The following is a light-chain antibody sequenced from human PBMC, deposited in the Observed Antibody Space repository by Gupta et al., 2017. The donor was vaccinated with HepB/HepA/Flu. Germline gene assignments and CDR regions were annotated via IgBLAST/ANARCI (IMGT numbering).Light chain of an antibody. V-gene: IGLV1-47*02. CDR1: SSNIGNDN. J-gene: IGLJ1*01. CDR2: NDN. CDR3: VGWDDSLSGYV. Sequence: QPVLTQPPPASGTPGQRFTIPCSGSSSNIGNDNAYWYQQLPGTAPKLLIYNDNQRPSGVPDRFSGSKSGTTASLAISGLRSEDEADYYCVGWDDSLSGYVFGAGTKVTVL.